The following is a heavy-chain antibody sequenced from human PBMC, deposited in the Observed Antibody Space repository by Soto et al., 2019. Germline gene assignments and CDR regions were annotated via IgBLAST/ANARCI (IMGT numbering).Heavy chain of an antibody. CDR3: ARSYGSGSRPFAY. CDR1: GDTFSSYT. CDR2: IIPVLSMS. V-gene: IGHV1-69*02. D-gene: IGHD3-10*01. Sequence: QVQLVQSGAEVKKPGSSVKVSCKASGDTFSSYTLVWVRQAPGHGLEWVGRIIPVLSMSNSAPKFQGRVSIFADKSTDTAYMELRNLRSDDTAVYYCARSYGSGSRPFAYWGQGTLVTVSS. J-gene: IGHJ4*02.